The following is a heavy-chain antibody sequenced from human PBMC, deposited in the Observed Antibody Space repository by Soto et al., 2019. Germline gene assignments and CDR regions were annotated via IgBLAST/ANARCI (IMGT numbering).Heavy chain of an antibody. CDR2: IYYSGST. D-gene: IGHD5-18*01. CDR3: ARRRYSDLGTGLAP. J-gene: IGHJ6*04. V-gene: IGHV4-39*01. Sequence: IHQPPGKGLEWIGSIYYSGSTYYNPSLKSRVTISVDTSKDQFSLKLSSVTAADTALYYRARRRYSDLGTGLAPWRKGTTVTVTS.